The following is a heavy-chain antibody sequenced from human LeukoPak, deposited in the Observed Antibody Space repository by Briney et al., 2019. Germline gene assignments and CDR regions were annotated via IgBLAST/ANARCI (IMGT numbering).Heavy chain of an antibody. CDR1: GVSISSGEYY. V-gene: IGHV4-30-4*01. J-gene: IGHJ6*02. D-gene: IGHD3-16*02. CDR2: IYYSGST. Sequence: SQTLSLTCTVSGVSISSGEYYWSWIRQPPGKGLEWIGYIYYSGSTYYNPSLKSRFTISVDTSKNQFSLKLSPVTAADTAVYYCARLDVIYYGMDVWGQGTTVTVSS. CDR3: ARLDVIYYGMDV.